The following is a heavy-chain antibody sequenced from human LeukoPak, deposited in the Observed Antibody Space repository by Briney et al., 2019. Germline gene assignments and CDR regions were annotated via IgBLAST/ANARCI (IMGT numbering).Heavy chain of an antibody. D-gene: IGHD2-2*01. J-gene: IGHJ6*04. V-gene: IGHV1-2*02. CDR3: AKARGLYCSSTSCYDCDV. CDR2: INPNSGGT. CDR1: GYTFTSYG. Sequence: ASVKVSCKASGYTFTSYGISWVRQAPGQGLEWMGWINPNSGGTNYAQKFQGRVTLTRDTSITTACMELNRLRSDDTAVYYCAKARGLYCSSTSCYDCDVWGKGTTVTVSS.